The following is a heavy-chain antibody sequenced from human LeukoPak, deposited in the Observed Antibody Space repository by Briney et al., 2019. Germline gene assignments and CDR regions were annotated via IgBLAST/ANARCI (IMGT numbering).Heavy chain of an antibody. CDR3: ARAKTAAGFDY. V-gene: IGHV3-21*01. D-gene: IGHD6-13*01. CDR2: ISSSSSYI. J-gene: IGHJ4*02. Sequence: AGGSLRLSCEASGFVFSNYWMSWVRQAPGKGLEWVSSISSSSSYIYYADSVKGRFTISRDNAKNSLYLQMNSLRAEDTAVYYCARAKTAAGFDYWGQGTLVTVSS. CDR1: GFVFSNYW.